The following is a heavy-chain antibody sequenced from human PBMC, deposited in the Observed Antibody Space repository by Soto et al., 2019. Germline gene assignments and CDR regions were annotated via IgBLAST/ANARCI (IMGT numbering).Heavy chain of an antibody. V-gene: IGHV3-7*03. J-gene: IGHJ6*02. CDR2: IKQDGSEK. Sequence: PGGSLRLSCAASGFTFSSYWMSWVRQAPGKGLEWVANIKQDGSEKYYVDSVKGRFTISRDNAKNSLYLQMNSLRAEDTAVYYCASTSTNYYYYGMDVWGQGTTVTVSS. CDR3: ASTSTNYYYYGMDV. D-gene: IGHD2-8*01. CDR1: GFTFSSYW.